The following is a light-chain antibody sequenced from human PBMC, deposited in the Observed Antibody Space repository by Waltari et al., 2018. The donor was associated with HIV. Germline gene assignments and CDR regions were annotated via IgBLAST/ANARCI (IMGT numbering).Light chain of an antibody. V-gene: IGKV3-15*01. CDR3: QQYNDWPPGYS. Sequence: EIVMTQSPATLSVSPGARATLSFRASQSISRNVAWYQQKPAQAPRLLIYSASTRATDIPTRFSGGGSGTEVTLTISSLQSEDFGIYYCQQYNDWPPGYSFGQGTKVEIK. CDR1: QSISRN. J-gene: IGKJ2*03. CDR2: SAS.